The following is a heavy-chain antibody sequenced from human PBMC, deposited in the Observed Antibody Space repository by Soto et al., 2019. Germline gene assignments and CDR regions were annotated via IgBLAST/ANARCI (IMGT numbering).Heavy chain of an antibody. D-gene: IGHD3-3*01. CDR1: GFTVSSYW. Sequence: GSLRLSCAASGFTVSSYWISWVRQAPGKGLECVANIKQDGSEKYYVDSVKGRFTLSRDNAKNSLYLQMDSLRAEDTAVYSCARRRFGDYWGQGTLVTVSS. CDR3: ARRRFGDY. J-gene: IGHJ4*02. CDR2: IKQDGSEK. V-gene: IGHV3-7*03.